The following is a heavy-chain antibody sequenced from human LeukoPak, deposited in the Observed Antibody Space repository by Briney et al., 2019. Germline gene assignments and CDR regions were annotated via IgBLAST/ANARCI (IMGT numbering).Heavy chain of an antibody. CDR1: GGSISSYY. D-gene: IGHD6-13*01. CDR2: IYYTGGT. Sequence: PSETLSLTCTVSGGSISSYYWSWIRQPPGRGLEWIGYIYYTGGTNYNPSLKSRVTISVDTSKNQFSLKLNSVTAADTAVYYCAREYKAAGSDWFDPWGQGTLVTVSS. V-gene: IGHV4-59*01. CDR3: AREYKAAGSDWFDP. J-gene: IGHJ5*02.